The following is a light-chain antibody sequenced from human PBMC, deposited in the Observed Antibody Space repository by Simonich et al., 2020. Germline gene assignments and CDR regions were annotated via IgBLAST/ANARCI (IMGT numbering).Light chain of an antibody. CDR2: STN. CDR3: GTWDSSLSAVV. J-gene: IGLJ2*01. V-gene: IGLV1-51*01. Sequence: QSVLTQPPSVSAAPGQKVTISCSGSSSNNGNNYVSWYQQLPGTAPKLLIYSTNKRPSGIPDRFSGSKSGTSATLGITGLQTGDEADYYCGTWDSSLSAVVFGGGTKLTVL. CDR1: SSNNGNNY.